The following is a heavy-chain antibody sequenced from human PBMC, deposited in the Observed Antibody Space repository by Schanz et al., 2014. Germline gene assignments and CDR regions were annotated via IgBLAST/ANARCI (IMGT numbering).Heavy chain of an antibody. Sequence: EVQLLESGGGLVQPGGSLRLSCATSGFSFSSYAMSWVRQAPGKGLEWVSAISGSGGSTYYADSVKGRFTISRDNSKNTVYIQMNSLRAEDTAVYYCARGGPAYYFDDWGQGTLVTVSS. J-gene: IGHJ4*02. CDR1: GFSFSSYA. V-gene: IGHV3-23*01. CDR2: ISGSGGST. CDR3: ARGGPAYYFDD.